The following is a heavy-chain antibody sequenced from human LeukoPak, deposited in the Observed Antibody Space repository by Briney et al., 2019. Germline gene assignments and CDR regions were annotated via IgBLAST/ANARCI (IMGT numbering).Heavy chain of an antibody. J-gene: IGHJ1*01. V-gene: IGHV3-7*01. Sequence: GGSLRLSCVASGFTFSSYWMSWVRQAPGKGLEWVANIKQDGSDEKYLDSVRGRFTISRDNAKNSLYLQMNSLRAEDTAVYYCARGNYYCGGDCYTAEYFQHWGQGTLVTVSS. D-gene: IGHD2-21*02. CDR1: GFTFSSYW. CDR3: ARGNYYCGGDCYTAEYFQH. CDR2: IKQDGSDE.